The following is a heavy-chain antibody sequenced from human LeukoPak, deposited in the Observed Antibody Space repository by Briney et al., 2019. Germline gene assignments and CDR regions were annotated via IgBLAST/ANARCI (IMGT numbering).Heavy chain of an antibody. Sequence: SGGSLRLSCAASGFTFSSYGMHWVRQAPGKGLEWVAVIWYDGSNEYYADSVKGRFTISRDNSKNTLFLQMNSLRAEDTAVYYCVRSYYDSSGYLTHPHFDYWGQGTLVSVSS. V-gene: IGHV3-33*01. D-gene: IGHD3-22*01. CDR3: VRSYYDSSGYLTHPHFDY. J-gene: IGHJ4*02. CDR1: GFTFSSYG. CDR2: IWYDGSNE.